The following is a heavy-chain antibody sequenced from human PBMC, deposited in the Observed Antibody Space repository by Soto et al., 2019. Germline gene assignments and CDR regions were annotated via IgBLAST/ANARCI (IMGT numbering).Heavy chain of an antibody. CDR1: GFRFSDYS. D-gene: IGHD2-15*01. CDR3: ARDLVVVAATPGNFQH. V-gene: IGHV3-48*01. CDR2: ISSSSFTI. J-gene: IGHJ1*01. Sequence: GGSLRLSCAASGFRFSDYSMNWVRQAPGRGLEWVSYISSSSFTIHYADSVEGRFAISRDNAKNSLYLQMNSLRAEDTAVYYCARDLVVVAATPGNFQHWGQGTLVTVSS.